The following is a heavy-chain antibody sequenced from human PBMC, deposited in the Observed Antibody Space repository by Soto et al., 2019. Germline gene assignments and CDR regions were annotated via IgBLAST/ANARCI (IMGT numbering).Heavy chain of an antibody. CDR3: AQGPNQQLDYCYGMDV. CDR2: ISGSGGST. V-gene: IGHV3-23*01. CDR1: GFTFSSYA. Sequence: EVQLLESGGGLVQPGGSLRLSCAASGFTFSSYAMSWVRQAPGKGLEWVSAISGSGGSTYYADSVKGRFTISRDNSKNXLYLQMHSLGAEDAAVYYCAQGPNQQLDYCYGMDVWGQGTTVTVSS. D-gene: IGHD6-13*01. J-gene: IGHJ6*02.